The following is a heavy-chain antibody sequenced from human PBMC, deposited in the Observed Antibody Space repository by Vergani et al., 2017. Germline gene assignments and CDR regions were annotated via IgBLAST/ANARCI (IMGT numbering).Heavy chain of an antibody. CDR1: GFTFSSYA. J-gene: IGHJ6*03. D-gene: IGHD6-6*01. V-gene: IGHV3-30-3*01. Sequence: QVQLVESGGGVVQPGRSLRLSCAASGFTFSSYAMHWVRQAPGKGLEWVAVISYDGSNKYYADSVKGRFTISRDNSKNTLYLQMNSLRAEDTAVYYCARDPIAARDYYYYYMDVWGKGTTVTVSS. CDR3: ARDPIAARDYYYYYMDV. CDR2: ISYDGSNK.